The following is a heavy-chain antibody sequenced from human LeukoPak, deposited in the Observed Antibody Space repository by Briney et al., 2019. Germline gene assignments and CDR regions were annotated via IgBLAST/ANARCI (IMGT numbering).Heavy chain of an antibody. Sequence: GGSLRLSCAASGFTFSSYEMNWVRQAPGKGLEWVSYISSSGSTLYYADSVKGRFTISRDNAKNSLYLQMNSLRAEDTAVYYCARGPGGYSYGFDYWGQGTLVTVSS. V-gene: IGHV3-48*03. D-gene: IGHD5-18*01. J-gene: IGHJ4*02. CDR1: GFTFSSYE. CDR2: ISSSGSTL. CDR3: ARGPGGYSYGFDY.